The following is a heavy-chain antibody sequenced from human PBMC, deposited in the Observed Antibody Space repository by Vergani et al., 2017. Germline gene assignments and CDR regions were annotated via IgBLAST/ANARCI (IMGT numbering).Heavy chain of an antibody. CDR1: GGSISSSSYY. Sequence: QLQLQESGPGLVKPSETLSLTCTVSGGSISSSSYYWGWIRQPPGKGLEWIGSIYYSGSTYYNPSLKSRVTISVDTSKNQFSLKLSSVTAADTAVYYCARGGAVSTLDYWGQGTLVTVSS. CDR2: IYYSGST. V-gene: IGHV4-39*01. J-gene: IGHJ4*02. CDR3: ARGGAVSTLDY. D-gene: IGHD2-8*01.